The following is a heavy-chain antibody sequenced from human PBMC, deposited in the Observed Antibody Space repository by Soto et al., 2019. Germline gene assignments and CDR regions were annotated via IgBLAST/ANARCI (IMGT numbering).Heavy chain of an antibody. Sequence: QVQLQESGPGLVKPSQTLSLTCTVSGGSTSSDNYWSWIRQPPGKGLEWIGHVFYSGNTDYNPSLKSPLAISIDTSNNQFALKLSSVTAAETAVYFCAREGGDSSDGLYYFDSWGQGALVTVSS. CDR2: VFYSGNT. CDR3: AREGGDSSDGLYYFDS. V-gene: IGHV4-30-4*01. CDR1: GGSTSSDNY. J-gene: IGHJ4*02. D-gene: IGHD3-16*01.